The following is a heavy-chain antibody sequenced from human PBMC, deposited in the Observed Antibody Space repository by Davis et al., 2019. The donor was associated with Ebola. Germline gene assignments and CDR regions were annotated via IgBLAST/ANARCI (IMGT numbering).Heavy chain of an antibody. CDR3: AKDGDYRPFDY. D-gene: IGHD4-17*01. CDR2: IRSKANSYAT. J-gene: IGHJ4*02. V-gene: IGHV3-73*01. CDR1: GFTFSGSA. Sequence: GGSLRLSCAASGFTFSGSAMHWVRQASGKGLEWVGRIRSKANSYATAYAASVKGRFTISRDDSKNTAYLQMNNLRAEDTAVYYCAKDGDYRPFDYWGQGTLVTVSS.